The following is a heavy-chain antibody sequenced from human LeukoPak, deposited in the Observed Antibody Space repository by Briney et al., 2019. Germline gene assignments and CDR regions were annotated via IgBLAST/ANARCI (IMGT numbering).Heavy chain of an antibody. V-gene: IGHV3-7*01. CDR3: AKQPGWFGELTYFDY. Sequence: GGSLRLSCAASGFTFSSYWMSWVRQAPGKGLEWVANIKQDGSEKYYVDSVKGRFTISRDNAKNSLYLQMNSLKAEDTAVYYCAKQPGWFGELTYFDYWGQGTLVTVSS. J-gene: IGHJ4*02. CDR2: IKQDGSEK. CDR1: GFTFSSYW. D-gene: IGHD3-10*01.